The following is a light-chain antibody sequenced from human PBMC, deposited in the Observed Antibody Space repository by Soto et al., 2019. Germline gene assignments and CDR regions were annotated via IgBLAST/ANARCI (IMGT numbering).Light chain of an antibody. CDR2: DTS. V-gene: IGLV7-46*01. CDR1: TGAVTSGHY. CDR3: LLSYSGARGV. Sequence: QAVVTQEPSLTGSPGGTVTLTCGSSTGAVTSGHYPYWFQQKPGQAPRTLIYDTSNKHSWTPARFSGSLLGGKAALTLSGAQPEDEAEYYCLLSYSGARGVFGTGTKVTVL. J-gene: IGLJ1*01.